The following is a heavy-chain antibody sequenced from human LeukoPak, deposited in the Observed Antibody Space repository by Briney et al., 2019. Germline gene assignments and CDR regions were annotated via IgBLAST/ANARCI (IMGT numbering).Heavy chain of an antibody. V-gene: IGHV3-30*03. CDR2: ISYDGSNK. CDR1: GFTFSSYG. CDR3: ARDWVVGATKGT. D-gene: IGHD1-26*01. J-gene: IGHJ5*02. Sequence: PGRSLRLSCAASGFTFSSYGMHWVRQAPGKGLEWVALISYDGSNKYYADSVKGRFTISRDNSKNTLYLQMNSLRAEDTAVYYCARDWVVGATKGTWGQGTLVTVSS.